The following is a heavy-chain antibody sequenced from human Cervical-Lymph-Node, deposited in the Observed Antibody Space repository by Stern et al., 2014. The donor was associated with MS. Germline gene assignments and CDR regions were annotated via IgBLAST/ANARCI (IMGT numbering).Heavy chain of an antibody. D-gene: IGHD2-15*01. CDR3: AGSPLIVVVIAAID. V-gene: IGHV4-39*01. Sequence: QLQLQESGPGLVKPSETLSLTCTVSGGSISSSNYYWGWVRQPPGKGLEWIGSIYYNGSTYYNPSLKSRGTLSVDTSKNQVSLRLNSVTAADTALYYCAGSPLIVVVIAAIDWGQGTLVTVSS. J-gene: IGHJ4*02. CDR1: GGSISSSNYY. CDR2: IYYNGST.